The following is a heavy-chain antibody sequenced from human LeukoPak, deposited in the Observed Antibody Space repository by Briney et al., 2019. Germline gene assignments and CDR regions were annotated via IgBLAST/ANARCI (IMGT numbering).Heavy chain of an antibody. CDR2: IIPILGIA. CDR1: GGTFSSYA. Sequence: SVKVSCKASGGTFSSYAISWVRQAPGQGLEWMGRIIPILGIANYAQKFQGRVTITADKSTGTAYMELSSLRSEDTAMYYCARLERGMVATFDYWGQGTLVTVSS. D-gene: IGHD5-12*01. CDR3: ARLERGMVATFDY. V-gene: IGHV1-69*04. J-gene: IGHJ4*02.